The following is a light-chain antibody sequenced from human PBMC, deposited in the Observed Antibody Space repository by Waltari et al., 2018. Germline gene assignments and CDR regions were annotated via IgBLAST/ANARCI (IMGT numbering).Light chain of an antibody. V-gene: IGLV2-8*01. CDR2: EVT. CDR1: SSDLGGYHS. J-gene: IGLJ1*01. Sequence: QSALTQPPSASGSPGQSVTISCTGTSSDLGGYHSVPWYQQHPGKAPKLLLYEVTKRPSGVPDRFSGSKSGNTASLTVSGLQADDEADYYCSSYAGTSTFYVFGTGTEVTVL. CDR3: SSYAGTSTFYV.